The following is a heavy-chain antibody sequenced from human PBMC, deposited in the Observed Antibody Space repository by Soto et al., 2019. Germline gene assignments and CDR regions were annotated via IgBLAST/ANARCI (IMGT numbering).Heavy chain of an antibody. D-gene: IGHD3-3*01. J-gene: IGHJ6*02. CDR3: PRGYDFWSGYYYPYGMDV. Sequence: QVQLVESGGGVVQPGRSLRLSCAASGFIFSSYAMHWVRQAPGKGLEWVAVISFDGSYKYYADSVKDRFTISRDNSKNTLCLQMNSLRAEDTAVYYCPRGYDFWSGYYYPYGMDVWGQGTTVTVSS. CDR2: ISFDGSYK. CDR1: GFIFSSYA. V-gene: IGHV3-30-3*01.